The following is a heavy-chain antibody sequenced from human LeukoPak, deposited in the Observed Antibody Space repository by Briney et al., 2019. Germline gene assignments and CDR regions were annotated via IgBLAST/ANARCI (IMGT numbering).Heavy chain of an antibody. CDR3: AKDSWRSTTVTTRVIYYYDGMDV. D-gene: IGHD4-17*01. J-gene: IGHJ6*02. CDR2: ISYDGSNK. Sequence: GGSLRLSCAASGFTFSSYGMHWVRQAPGKGLEWVAVISYDGSNKYYADSVKGRFTISRDNSKNTLYLQMNSLRAEDTAVYYCAKDSWRSTTVTTRVIYYYDGMDVWGQGTTVTVSS. CDR1: GFTFSSYG. V-gene: IGHV3-30*18.